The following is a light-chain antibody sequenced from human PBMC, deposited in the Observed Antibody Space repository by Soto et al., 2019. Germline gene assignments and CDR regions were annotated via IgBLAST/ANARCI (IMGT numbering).Light chain of an antibody. CDR2: DAS. Sequence: EIVITQAPATLSVSPGERATLSCRASQSLSSYLAWYQQKPGQAPRLLIYDASNRANGIPARFTGSGSGTDFTLTISSLEPEDFALYFCQQRSSWPPTFGGGTKVDIK. J-gene: IGKJ4*01. CDR1: QSLSSY. CDR3: QQRSSWPPT. V-gene: IGKV3-11*01.